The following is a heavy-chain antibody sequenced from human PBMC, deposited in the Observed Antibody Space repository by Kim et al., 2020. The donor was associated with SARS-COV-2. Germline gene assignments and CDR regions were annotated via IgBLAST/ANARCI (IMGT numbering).Heavy chain of an antibody. CDR2: IHISGKT. V-gene: IGHV4-4*07. Sequence: SETLSLTCTVSGGSISNYYWTWIRQPPGKPLEWIGYIHISGKTNYNPSLNSRVTMSVDTSKNQFPLKLTSVTAADTALYFCARDDTVWDHGYLFYNGLDVWDPGSTLTV. CDR1: GGSISNYY. D-gene: IGHD5-12*01. J-gene: IGHJ6*02. CDR3: ARDDTVWDHGYLFYNGLDV.